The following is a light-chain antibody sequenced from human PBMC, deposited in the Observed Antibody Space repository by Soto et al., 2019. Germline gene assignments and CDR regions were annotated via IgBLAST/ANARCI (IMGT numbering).Light chain of an antibody. CDR1: SGDVGDYNY. CDR3: SSYAGSNTFL. J-gene: IGLJ3*02. Sequence: QSALTQPPSASGSPGQSVTISCTGTSGDVGDYNYVSWYQQHPGKAPKLIIYEVNKRPSGVPDRFSGSKSGNTASLTVSGLQAEDEADYYCSSYAGSNTFLFGGGTKVTVL. V-gene: IGLV2-8*01. CDR2: EVN.